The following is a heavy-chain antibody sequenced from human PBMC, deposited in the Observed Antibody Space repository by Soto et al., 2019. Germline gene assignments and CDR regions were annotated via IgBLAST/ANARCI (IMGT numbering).Heavy chain of an antibody. CDR2: IYYSGDT. Sequence: SETLSLTCTVSGVSIIGGDSSCSCIRQPPSKGLECIGYIYYSGDTSYNPSLKSRVTISIDTSKNQFSLKLSSVTAADTAFYYCAREGALLFGGNSDYYSTMDVWGQGTTVS. CDR1: GVSIIGGDSS. V-gene: IGHV4-30-4*02. D-gene: IGHD2-21*02. CDR3: AREGALLFGGNSDYYSTMDV. J-gene: IGHJ6*02.